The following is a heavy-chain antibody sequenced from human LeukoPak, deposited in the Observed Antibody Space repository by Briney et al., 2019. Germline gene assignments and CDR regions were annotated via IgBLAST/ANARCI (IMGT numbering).Heavy chain of an antibody. J-gene: IGHJ4*02. CDR2: ISGSGGST. V-gene: IGHV3-23*01. CDR1: GFTFSSYA. Sequence: GGSLRLSCAASGFTFSSYAMTWVRQAPGKGPEWVSTISGSGGSTYYADFLKGRFTISRDNSKNTLYLQMNSLRAEDTAVYYCAKVEYYYDSSDYWGQGTLVTVSS. CDR3: AKVEYYYDSSDY. D-gene: IGHD3-22*01.